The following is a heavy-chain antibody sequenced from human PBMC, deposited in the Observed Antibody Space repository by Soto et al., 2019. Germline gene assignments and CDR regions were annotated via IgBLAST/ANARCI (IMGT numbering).Heavy chain of an antibody. Sequence: QVQLVQSGAEVKKPGSSVKVSCKASGGTFSSYAISWVRQAPGQGLEWMGGIIPIFGTANYAQKFQGRVTITADESTSTAYMELSSLRSEDTAVYYCARDRGRALIAAAGYWYFDLWGRGTLVTVSS. D-gene: IGHD6-13*01. CDR1: GGTFSSYA. J-gene: IGHJ2*01. V-gene: IGHV1-69*12. CDR3: ARDRGRALIAAAGYWYFDL. CDR2: IIPIFGTA.